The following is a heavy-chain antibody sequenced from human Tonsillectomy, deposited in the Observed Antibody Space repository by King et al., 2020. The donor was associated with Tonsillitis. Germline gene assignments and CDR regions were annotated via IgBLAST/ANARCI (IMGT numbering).Heavy chain of an antibody. CDR2: IYSGGST. D-gene: IGHD6-13*01. CDR1: GFTVSSNY. Sequence: VQLVESGGGLVQPGGSLRLSCAASGFTVSSNYMSWVRQAPGKGLEWVSVIYSGGSTCYADSVKGRFTISRHNYKNTLYLQMNSLRAEDTAVNYCARQLGIDAFDIWGQGTMVTVSS. V-gene: IGHV3-53*04. CDR3: ARQLGIDAFDI. J-gene: IGHJ3*02.